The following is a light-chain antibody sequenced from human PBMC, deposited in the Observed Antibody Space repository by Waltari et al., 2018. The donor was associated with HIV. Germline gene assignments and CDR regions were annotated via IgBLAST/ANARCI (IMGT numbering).Light chain of an antibody. CDR2: EVN. CDR1: SSDIGSYNF. CDR3: SSFGGGDNRVV. J-gene: IGLJ2*01. V-gene: IGLV2-8*01. Sequence: QSALTQPPSASGSPGQSVTISCTGASSDIGSYNFVSWYQQRPGQAPGLILYEVNRRPSGVPDGFSGAKSGNVASLTVSGLRDDDEADYFCSSFGGGDNRVVFGGGTKLTVL.